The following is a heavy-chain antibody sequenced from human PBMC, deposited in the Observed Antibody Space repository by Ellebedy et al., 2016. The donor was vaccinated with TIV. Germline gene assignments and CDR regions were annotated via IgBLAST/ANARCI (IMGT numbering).Heavy chain of an antibody. CDR3: ARETSGFDY. Sequence: AASVKVSCKASGCTFSSYSVSWVRQAPGQGLEWMGRITPILAIANYAQKFQGRVTIIADKSTSTAYMELSSLRSEDTAVYYCARETSGFDYWGQGTLVTVSS. CDR2: ITPILAIA. V-gene: IGHV1-69*04. J-gene: IGHJ4*02. CDR1: GCTFSSYS. D-gene: IGHD1-26*01.